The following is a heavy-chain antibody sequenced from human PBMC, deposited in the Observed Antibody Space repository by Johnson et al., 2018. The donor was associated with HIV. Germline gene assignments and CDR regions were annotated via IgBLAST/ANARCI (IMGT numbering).Heavy chain of an antibody. D-gene: IGHD3-22*01. CDR2: ISYDGNNK. CDR1: GFTFSSYA. CDR3: ARDQITMMVVATGTFDL. Sequence: QVQLVESGGGVVQPGRSLRLSCAASGFTFSSYAMHWVRQAPGKGLEWVAVISYDGNNKYYADSVKGRFTISRDNSKNTLYMQMNSLRPEDTAGYYCARDQITMMVVATGTFDLWGQGTMVTVSS. J-gene: IGHJ3*01. V-gene: IGHV3-30*04.